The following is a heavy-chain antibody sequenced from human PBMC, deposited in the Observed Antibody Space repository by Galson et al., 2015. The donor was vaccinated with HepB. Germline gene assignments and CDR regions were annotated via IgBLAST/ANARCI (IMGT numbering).Heavy chain of an antibody. J-gene: IGHJ1*01. V-gene: IGHV3-23*01. D-gene: IGHD3-16*01. CDR3: AKDQKTQGYGDFQH. Sequence: SLRLSCADSGFTFSSYAMSWVRQAPGKGLEWVSAISGSGITYYADSVKGRFTISRENSKNTVYLQMNSLRGEDTAIYYCAKDQKTQGYGDFQHWGQGALVTVSS. CDR2: ISGSGIT. CDR1: GFTFSSYA.